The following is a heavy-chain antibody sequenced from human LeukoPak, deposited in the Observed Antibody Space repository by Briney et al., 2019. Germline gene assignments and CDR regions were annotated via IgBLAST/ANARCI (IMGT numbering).Heavy chain of an antibody. D-gene: IGHD2-15*01. J-gene: IGHJ6*02. CDR1: GFTFSSHY. V-gene: IGHV3-7*03. Sequence: GGSLRLSCAASGFTFSSHYMSWVRQAPGKGLEGVANIKGDGSEKNYADSAKGRFSMYRDNAKNSLYLQMNSLRAEDTAVYYCARDGGLGYCSGGSCYNYYYYGMDVWGQGTTVTVSS. CDR3: ARDGGLGYCSGGSCYNYYYYGMDV. CDR2: IKGDGSEK.